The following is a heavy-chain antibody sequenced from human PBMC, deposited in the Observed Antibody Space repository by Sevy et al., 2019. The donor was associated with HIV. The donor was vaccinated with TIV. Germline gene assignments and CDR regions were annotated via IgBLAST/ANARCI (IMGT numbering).Heavy chain of an antibody. J-gene: IGHJ6*02. V-gene: IGHV3-21*01. Sequence: GGSLRLSCAASGFTFSSYSINWVRRAPGKGLEWVSSISSNSAYIHYADSVKGRFIISRDNAKNSLYLQMNSLRAEDMAVYYWAGGPMGGRRGMEGWGQGTTVTVSS. CDR1: GFTFSSYS. D-gene: IGHD3-10*01. CDR2: ISSNSAYI. CDR3: AGGPMGGRRGMEG.